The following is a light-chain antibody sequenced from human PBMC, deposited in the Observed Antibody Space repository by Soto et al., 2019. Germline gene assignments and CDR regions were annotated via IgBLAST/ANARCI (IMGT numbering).Light chain of an antibody. CDR1: QSVSSNY. CDR2: GAS. Sequence: EIVLTQSPGTLSLSPGERATLSCRASQSVSSNYLAWYQQKTGQAPRLLMYGASSRSTGIPDRFSGSGSGTDFTLTISRLEPEDFAVYYCQQYGSSPRITFGPGTKVDIK. J-gene: IGKJ3*01. CDR3: QQYGSSPRIT. V-gene: IGKV3-20*01.